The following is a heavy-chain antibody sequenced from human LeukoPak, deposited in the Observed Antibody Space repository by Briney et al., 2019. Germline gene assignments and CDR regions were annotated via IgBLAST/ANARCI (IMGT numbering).Heavy chain of an antibody. V-gene: IGHV3-21*01. CDR1: GFTFSSYS. D-gene: IGHD1-26*01. CDR3: ARLYSGIDY. CDR2: ISSSSSYI. J-gene: IGHJ4*02. Sequence: GGSLRLSCAASGFTFSSYSMNWVRQAPGKGLECVSSISSSSSYIYYADSVKGRFTISRDNAKNSLYLQMNGLRAEDTAVYYCARLYSGIDYWGQGTLVTVSS.